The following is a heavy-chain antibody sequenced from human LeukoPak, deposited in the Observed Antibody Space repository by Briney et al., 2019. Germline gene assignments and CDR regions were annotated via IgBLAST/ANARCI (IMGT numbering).Heavy chain of an antibody. D-gene: IGHD5-24*01. CDR3: AKDVGWVQYAN. J-gene: IGHJ4*02. Sequence: GGSLRLSCAASGFSVSSNYMSWVRQAPGKGLEWVSVIYSGRTTYYADSVKGRFTISRDNSKNTLYLQMNSLRAVDTAVYYCAKDVGWVQYANWGQGTLVTVSS. V-gene: IGHV3-53*01. CDR2: IYSGRTT. CDR1: GFSVSSNY.